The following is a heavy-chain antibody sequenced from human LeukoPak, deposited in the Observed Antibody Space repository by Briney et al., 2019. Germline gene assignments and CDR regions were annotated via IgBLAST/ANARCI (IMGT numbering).Heavy chain of an antibody. CDR1: GLTFSNAW. V-gene: IGHV3-15*01. D-gene: IGHD1-26*01. Sequence: GGSLRLSCVASGLTFSNAWMSWVRQAPGKGLEWVGRIKSKTDGETTDYAAPVKGRFTISRDNSKNTLYLQMNRLNIGDTAVYYCITDPGAWAPIWGQGTMVTVSS. CDR3: ITDPGAWAPI. CDR2: IKSKTDGETT. J-gene: IGHJ3*02.